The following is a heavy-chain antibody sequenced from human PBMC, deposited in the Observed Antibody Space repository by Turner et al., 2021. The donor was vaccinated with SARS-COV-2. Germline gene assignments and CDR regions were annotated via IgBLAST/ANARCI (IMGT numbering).Heavy chain of an antibody. CDR2: IYYSGIT. V-gene: IGHV4-39*01. Sequence: QLHLQESGQGRVKPSKTRSPTSPSPGGSISSGTYYWGWIRQPPGKGLEWIGNIYYSGITYYNPSLKSRVTISVDTSKNQFSLKLSSVTAADTAVYYCARLMDTAMDYYGMDVWGQGTTVTVSS. D-gene: IGHD5-18*01. CDR3: ARLMDTAMDYYGMDV. CDR1: GGSISSGTYY. J-gene: IGHJ6*02.